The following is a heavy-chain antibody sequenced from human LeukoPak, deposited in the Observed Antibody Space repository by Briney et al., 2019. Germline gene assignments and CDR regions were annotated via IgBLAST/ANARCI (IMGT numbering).Heavy chain of an antibody. J-gene: IGHJ6*03. CDR3: ARGATKYYYDSSGSNPPRGYYYYMDV. CDR2: INHSGST. CDR1: GGSFSGYY. D-gene: IGHD3-22*01. Sequence: SETLSLTCAVYGGSFSGYYWSWIRQPPGKGLEWIGEINHSGSTNYNPSLKSRVTISVDTSKNQFSLKLGSVTAADTAVYYCARGATKYYYDSSGSNPPRGYYYYMDVWGKGTTVTVSS. V-gene: IGHV4-34*01.